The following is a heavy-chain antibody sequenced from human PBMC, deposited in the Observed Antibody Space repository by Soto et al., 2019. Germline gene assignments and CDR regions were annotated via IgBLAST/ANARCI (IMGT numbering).Heavy chain of an antibody. V-gene: IGHV4-59*01. CDR2: IYYSGST. D-gene: IGHD4-4*01. J-gene: IGHJ4*02. CDR1: GGSISSYY. CDR3: ARSPYYSNFDY. Sequence: SETLSLTCTVSGGSISSYYWSWIRQPPGKGLEWIGYIYYSGSTNYNPSLKSRVTISVDTSKNQFSLKLSSVTAADTAVYYCARSPYYSNFDYWGQGTLVTVSS.